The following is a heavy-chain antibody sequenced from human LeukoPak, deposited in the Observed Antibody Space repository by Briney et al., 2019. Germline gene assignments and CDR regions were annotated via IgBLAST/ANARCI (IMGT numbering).Heavy chain of an antibody. Sequence: GGSLRLSCAASGVTFSSYGMHWVRQAPGKGLEWVALISSDGNDKLYGDSLKGRFTISRDDSKSTMYLQMNSLRAEDTAVYYCTTKVIRGNSGDDYDDWGQGTLVTVSS. CDR1: GVTFSSYG. CDR2: ISSDGNDK. CDR3: TTKVIRGNSGDDYDD. D-gene: IGHD5-12*01. J-gene: IGHJ4*02. V-gene: IGHV3-30*03.